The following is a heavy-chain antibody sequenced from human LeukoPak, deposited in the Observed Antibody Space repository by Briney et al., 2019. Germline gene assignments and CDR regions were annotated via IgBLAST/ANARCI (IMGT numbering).Heavy chain of an antibody. CDR2: ISYDGSNK. CDR3: AKDSSSSWFGGDSE. V-gene: IGHV3-30*04. Sequence: GGSLRLSCAASGFTFSSYAMHWVRQAPGKGLEWVALISYDGSNKDYADSVKGRFTISRDNSKNTLYLQMNSLRLEDTAVYYCAKDSSSSWFGGDSEWGQGTLVTVST. D-gene: IGHD6-13*01. CDR1: GFTFSSYA. J-gene: IGHJ4*02.